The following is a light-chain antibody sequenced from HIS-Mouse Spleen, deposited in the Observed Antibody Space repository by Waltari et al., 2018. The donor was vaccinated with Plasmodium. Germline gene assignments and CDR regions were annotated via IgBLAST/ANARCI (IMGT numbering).Light chain of an antibody. J-gene: IGLJ3*02. CDR2: EDS. CDR3: YSTDSSGNHRV. V-gene: IGLV3-10*01. Sequence: SYELTQPPSVSVSPGQKARITCSGDALPKKSASWYQQKAGQAPVLVIHEDSKRPSGIPERFSGSSSGTMATLTISGAQVEDEADYYCYSTDSSGNHRVFGGGTKLTVL. CDR1: ALPKKS.